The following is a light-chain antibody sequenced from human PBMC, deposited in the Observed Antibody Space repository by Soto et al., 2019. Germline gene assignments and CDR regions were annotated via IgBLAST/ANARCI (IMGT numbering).Light chain of an antibody. CDR2: EVS. CDR3: SSYTSSSTLCV. CDR1: SSDVGGYNY. Sequence: QSALTQPASVSGSPGQSITISCTGTSSDVGGYNYVSWYQQHPGKAPKLMIYEVSNRPSGVSNRFSGSKSGNTASLTISGLQAEDEADYYCSSYTSSSTLCVFGTGTKHTVL. J-gene: IGLJ1*01. V-gene: IGLV2-14*01.